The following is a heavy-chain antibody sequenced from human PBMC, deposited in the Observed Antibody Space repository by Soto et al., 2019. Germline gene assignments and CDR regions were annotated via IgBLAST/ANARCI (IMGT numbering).Heavy chain of an antibody. J-gene: IGHJ6*02. D-gene: IGHD1-26*01. Sequence: SETLSLTCTVSGGSISSYYWSWIRQPPGKGLEWIGYIYYSGSTNYNPSFKSRVTISVDTSKNQFSLKLTSVTAADTAVYYCARVSGSYYYGMDGWGQGTTVTVSS. CDR1: GGSISSYY. V-gene: IGHV4-59*12. CDR2: IYYSGST. CDR3: ARVSGSYYYGMDG.